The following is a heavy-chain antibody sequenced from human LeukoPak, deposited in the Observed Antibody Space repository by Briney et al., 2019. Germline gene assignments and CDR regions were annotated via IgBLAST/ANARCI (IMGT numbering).Heavy chain of an antibody. CDR2: ISSSGSAE. J-gene: IGHJ4*02. D-gene: IGHD3-3*01. V-gene: IGHV3-11*04. Sequence: PGGSLRLSCAASGFTFSDYYMSWMRQAPGKGLEWVSFISSSGSAEYYADSVKGRFTISRDNAKNLLYLQMSSLTAEDTAVYYCARDERYYDFWSGRDWGQGTLVTVSS. CDR3: ARDERYYDFWSGRD. CDR1: GFTFSDYY.